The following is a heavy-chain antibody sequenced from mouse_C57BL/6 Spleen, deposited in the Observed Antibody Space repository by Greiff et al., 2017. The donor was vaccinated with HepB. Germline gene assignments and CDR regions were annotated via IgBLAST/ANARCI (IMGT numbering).Heavy chain of an antibody. V-gene: IGHV1-18*01. D-gene: IGHD2-2*01. CDR1: GYTFTDYN. CDR2: INPNNGGT. CDR3: ARYGSSYAMDY. Sequence: EVKLQESGPELVKPGASVKIPCKASGYTFTDYNMDWVKQSHGKSLEWIGDINPNNGGTIYNQKFKGKATLTVDKSSSTAYMQLSSLTSEDSAVYYCARYGSSYAMDYWGQGTSVTVSS. J-gene: IGHJ4*01.